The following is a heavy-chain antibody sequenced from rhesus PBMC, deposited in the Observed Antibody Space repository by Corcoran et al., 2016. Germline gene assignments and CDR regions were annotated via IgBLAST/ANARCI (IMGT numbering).Heavy chain of an antibody. CDR1: GDFVSSWHW. J-gene: IGHJ6*01. V-gene: IGHV4-65*02. Sequence: VQLQESGPGLVKPSETLSLTCADSGDFVSSWHWWSWIRQPPGKGREWIGNVGAGTCEIFYNPSLMSRVTISKDTSKNQFSLKMTSMTAADTAVYYCGRHPYPFGGLDSWGQGVVVTVSS. CDR2: VGAGTCEI. CDR3: GRHPYPFGGLDS.